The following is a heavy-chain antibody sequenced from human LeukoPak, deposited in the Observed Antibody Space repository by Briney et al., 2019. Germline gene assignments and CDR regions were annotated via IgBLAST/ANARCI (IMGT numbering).Heavy chain of an antibody. Sequence: ASVKVSCKASGYTFTSYYMHWVRQAPGQGLEWMGIINPSGGSTSYAQKFQGRVTMTSDTSTSTVYMELSGLRSEDTAVYYCARDRGLNVCPSDCWGQGTLVIVSS. CDR3: ARDRGLNVCPSDC. D-gene: IGHD3-10*01. CDR1: GYTFTSYY. CDR2: INPSGGST. V-gene: IGHV1-46*01. J-gene: IGHJ4*02.